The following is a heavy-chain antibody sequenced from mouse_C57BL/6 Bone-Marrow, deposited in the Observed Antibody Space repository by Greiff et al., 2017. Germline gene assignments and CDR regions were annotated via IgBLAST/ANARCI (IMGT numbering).Heavy chain of an antibody. CDR3: ARKPSYDYAMDY. J-gene: IGHJ4*01. CDR2: ISDGGSYT. V-gene: IGHV5-4*03. CDR1: GFTFSSYA. Sequence: EVKLMESGGGLVKPGGSLKLSCAASGFTFSSYAMSWVRQTPEKRLEWVATISDGGSYTYYPDNVKGRFTISRDNAKNNLYLQMSHLKSEDTAMYYCARKPSYDYAMDYWGQGTSVTVSS. D-gene: IGHD1-1*01.